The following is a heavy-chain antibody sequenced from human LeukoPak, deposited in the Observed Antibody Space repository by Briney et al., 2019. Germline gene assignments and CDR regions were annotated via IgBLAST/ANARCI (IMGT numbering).Heavy chain of an antibody. V-gene: IGHV4-59*08. CDR3: ASFNRVTAIGG. Sequence: PSETLSLTCTVPGDSISSYYWSWIRQPPGKGLEWIGHIYYSGITNYNPSLKSRVTISVDTSKNQYSLKRTSVTAADTAVYYCASFNRVTAIGGWGQGTLVTVSS. D-gene: IGHD2-21*02. J-gene: IGHJ4*02. CDR2: IYYSGIT. CDR1: GDSISSYY.